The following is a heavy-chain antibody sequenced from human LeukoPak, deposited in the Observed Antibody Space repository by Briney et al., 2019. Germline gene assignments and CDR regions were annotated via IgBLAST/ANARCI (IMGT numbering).Heavy chain of an antibody. CDR1: GFTFSRHG. D-gene: IGHD5-12*01. V-gene: IGHV3-30*03. CDR2: ISNDGSRK. J-gene: IGHJ4*02. CDR3: VRDIGGFYRGYGDS. Sequence: GGSLRLSCAPSGFTFSRHGMHWVRQAPGKGLEWVAIISNDGSRKYYAHSVEGRFTISRDNSKNSLYLQMDSLRVEDTAVYYCVRDIGGFYRGYGDSWGQGTLVTVSS.